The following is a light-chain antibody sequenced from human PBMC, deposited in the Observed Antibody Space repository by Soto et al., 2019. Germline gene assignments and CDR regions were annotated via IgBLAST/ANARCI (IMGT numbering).Light chain of an antibody. CDR2: DVS. Sequence: DIQMTQSPSSLSASVGDRVTITCRASQSIGKWLAWYQQKPGEAPKLLIYDVSSVESGVPARFSGSGSGTQFTLTISSLQPDDYATYYCQQYNSYSTTFGQGTKVDIK. V-gene: IGKV1-5*01. CDR3: QQYNSYSTT. J-gene: IGKJ1*01. CDR1: QSIGKW.